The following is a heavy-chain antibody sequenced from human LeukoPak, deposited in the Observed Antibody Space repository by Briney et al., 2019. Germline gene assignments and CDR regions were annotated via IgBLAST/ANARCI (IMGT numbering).Heavy chain of an antibody. D-gene: IGHD1-26*01. CDR2: VWYDGSSK. CDR3: ARDGIVGKKGAFDI. J-gene: IGHJ3*02. V-gene: IGHV3-33*01. CDR1: GFTFSTYG. Sequence: GGSLRLSCAASGFTFSTYGMHWVRQAPGKGLEWVALVWYDGSSKYYVDSVKGRFTITRDNSKSTLYLQMNNLRAEDTAVYYCARDGIVGKKGAFDIWGQGKMVTVSS.